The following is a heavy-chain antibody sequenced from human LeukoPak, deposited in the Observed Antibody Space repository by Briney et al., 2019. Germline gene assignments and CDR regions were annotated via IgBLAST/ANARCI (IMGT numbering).Heavy chain of an antibody. CDR2: INPNSGGT. CDR3: ARAPRYCSGGSCYHFDY. CDR1: GYTFTDYY. J-gene: IGHJ4*02. D-gene: IGHD2-15*01. V-gene: IGHV1-2*02. Sequence: ASVTVSFKASGYTFTDYYMHWVRQAPGQGLEWMGWINPNSGGTNYAQKFQGRVTMTRDTANSKDYIELSRQRSDDTAVYYCARAPRYCSGGSCYHFDYWGQGTLVTVSS.